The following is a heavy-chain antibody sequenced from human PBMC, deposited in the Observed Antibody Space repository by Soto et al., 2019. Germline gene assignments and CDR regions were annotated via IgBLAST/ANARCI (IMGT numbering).Heavy chain of an antibody. Sequence: EVQLLESGGGLVQPGGSLRLSCAASGFTFSSYAMKWVRQAPGKGLEWVSLIGESGTPTYYADSVKGRFTISRDNSGNTLFLEMYSVRAEDTAVYYCARYIPGVRSYGMDVWGQGTTVTVSS. D-gene: IGHD2-2*01. CDR3: ARYIPGVRSYGMDV. V-gene: IGHV3-23*01. CDR2: IGESGTPT. J-gene: IGHJ6*02. CDR1: GFTFSSYA.